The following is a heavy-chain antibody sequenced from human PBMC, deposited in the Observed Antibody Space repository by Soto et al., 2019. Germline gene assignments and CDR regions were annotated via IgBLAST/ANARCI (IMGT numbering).Heavy chain of an antibody. V-gene: IGHV3-30-3*01. Sequence: GGSLRLSCAASGFTFSSYAMHWVRQAPGKGLEWVAVISYDGSNKYYADSVKGRFTISRDNSKNTLYLQMNSLRAEDTAVYYCARDRERFGGLYSWGQGXMVTVPS. J-gene: IGHJ3*02. CDR2: ISYDGSNK. D-gene: IGHD2-15*01. CDR3: ARDRERFGGLYS. CDR1: GFTFSSYA.